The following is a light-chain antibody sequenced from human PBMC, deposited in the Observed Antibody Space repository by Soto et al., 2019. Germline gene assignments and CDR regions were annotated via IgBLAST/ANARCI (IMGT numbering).Light chain of an antibody. V-gene: IGLV7-43*01. J-gene: IGLJ2*01. CDR2: STN. CDR3: LLYYGGKFGV. CDR1: TGAVTSGSY. Sequence: QTVVTQEPSLTVSPGGTVTPSFASSTGAVTSGSYPNWFQQKPGQAPRALIYSTNNKYSWTPARFSGFLLGGKAALTLSGVQPEDEAGYYSLLYYGGKFGVFRGGTTLTAL.